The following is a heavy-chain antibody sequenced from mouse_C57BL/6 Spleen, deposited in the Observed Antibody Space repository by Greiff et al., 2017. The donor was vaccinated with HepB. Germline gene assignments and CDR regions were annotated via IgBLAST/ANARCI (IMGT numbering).Heavy chain of an antibody. D-gene: IGHD2-1*01. CDR3: TREFYYPFAY. Sequence: VQLKESGAELVRPGASVTLSCKASGYTFTDYEMHWVKQTPVHGLEWIGAIDPETGGTAYNQKFKGKAILTADKSSSTAYMELRSLTSEDSAVYYCTREFYYPFAYWGQGTLVTVSA. J-gene: IGHJ3*01. CDR2: IDPETGGT. CDR1: GYTFTDYE. V-gene: IGHV1-15*01.